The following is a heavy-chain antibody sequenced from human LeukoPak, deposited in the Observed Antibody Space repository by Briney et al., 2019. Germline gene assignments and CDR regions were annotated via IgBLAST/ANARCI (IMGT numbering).Heavy chain of an antibody. J-gene: IGHJ4*02. D-gene: IGHD5-24*01. CDR3: ARVDGRRDGYNFDY. CDR2: IIPIFGTA. CDR1: GGTFSSYA. Sequence: SVKVSCKASGGTFSSYAISWVRQAPGQGLEWMGGIIPIFGTANYAQKFQGRVTMTRDTSTSTVYMELSSLRSEDTAVYYCARVDGRRDGYNFDYWGQGTLVTVSS. V-gene: IGHV1-69*05.